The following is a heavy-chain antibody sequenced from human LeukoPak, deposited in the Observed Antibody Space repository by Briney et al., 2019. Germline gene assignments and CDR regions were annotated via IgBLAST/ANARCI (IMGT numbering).Heavy chain of an antibody. CDR1: GFTFSSYG. CDR2: ISYDGSNK. D-gene: IGHD4-23*01. V-gene: IGHV3-30*03. CDR3: ATQTYGGNTPSDY. Sequence: GGSLRLSCAASGFTFSSYGMHWVRQAPGKGLEWVAVISYDGSNKYYADSVKGRFTISRDNFKNTLYLQMNSLRAEDTAVYYCATQTYGGNTPSDYWGQGTLVTVSS. J-gene: IGHJ4*02.